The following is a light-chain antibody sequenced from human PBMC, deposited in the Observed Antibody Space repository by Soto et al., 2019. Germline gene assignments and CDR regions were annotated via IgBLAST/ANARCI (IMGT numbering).Light chain of an antibody. CDR2: GAS. Sequence: EIVLTQSPATPSLSPVERATLSGRASQSVSSTYLAWYQQKPGQTPRLLVYGASSRATGIPDRFSGSGSGTDFTLTISRLEPEDFAVYYCQQHGTSPITFGQGTRLEIK. CDR1: QSVSSTY. V-gene: IGKV3-20*01. J-gene: IGKJ5*01. CDR3: QQHGTSPIT.